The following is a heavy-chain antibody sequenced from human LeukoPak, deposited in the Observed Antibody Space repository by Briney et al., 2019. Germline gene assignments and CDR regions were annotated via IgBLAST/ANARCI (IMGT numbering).Heavy chain of an antibody. CDR1: GFTFSSYW. CDR3: ARDLSGYYDSSGCFDY. D-gene: IGHD3-22*01. V-gene: IGHV3-7*04. Sequence: GSLRLSCVASGFTFSSYWMSWVRQAPGKGLEWVANIKQDGSEKYYVDSVKGRFTISRDNAKNSLYLQMNSLRAEDTAVYYCARDLSGYYDSSGCFDYWGQGTLVTVSS. CDR2: IKQDGSEK. J-gene: IGHJ4*02.